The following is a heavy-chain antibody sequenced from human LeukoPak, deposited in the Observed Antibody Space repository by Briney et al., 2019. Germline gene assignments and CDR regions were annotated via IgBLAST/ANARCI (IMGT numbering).Heavy chain of an antibody. V-gene: IGHV4-59*11. CDR2: IYYSGST. CDR1: GGSISSHY. CDR3: ARDLLDSSGYNWFDP. J-gene: IGHJ5*02. D-gene: IGHD3-22*01. Sequence: SETLSLTCTVSGGSISSHYWTWIRQPPGKGLEWIGYIYYSGSTNYNPSLKSRVTISVDTSKNQFSLKLSSVTAADTAVYYCARDLLDSSGYNWFDPWGQGTLVTVSS.